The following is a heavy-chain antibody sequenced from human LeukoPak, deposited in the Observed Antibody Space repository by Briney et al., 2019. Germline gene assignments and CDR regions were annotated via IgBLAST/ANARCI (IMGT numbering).Heavy chain of an antibody. CDR2: IIPIFGIA. D-gene: IGHD6-19*01. V-gene: IGHV1-69*10. CDR3: ASVDRSGWTGPFDY. J-gene: IGHJ4*02. CDR1: GGTFSSYA. Sequence: SVKVSCKAPGGTFSSYAISWVRQDPGQGLEWMGGIIPIFGIANSAQKFQGRVTITADKSPSTAYMELSSLRSEDTAVYYCASVDRSGWTGPFDYWGQGTLVTVSS.